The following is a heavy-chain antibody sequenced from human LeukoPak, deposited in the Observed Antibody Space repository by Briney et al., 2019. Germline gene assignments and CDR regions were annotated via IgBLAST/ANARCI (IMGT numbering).Heavy chain of an antibody. Sequence: ASVKVSFKASGYTFTSYDINWVRQATEQGLEWMGWMNPNSGNTGYAQKFQGRVTMTRNTSISTAYMELSSLRSEDTAVYYCARGRTTVTTIWFDPWGQGTLVTVSS. V-gene: IGHV1-8*01. CDR1: GYTFTSYD. D-gene: IGHD4-17*01. CDR3: ARGRTTVTTIWFDP. CDR2: MNPNSGNT. J-gene: IGHJ5*02.